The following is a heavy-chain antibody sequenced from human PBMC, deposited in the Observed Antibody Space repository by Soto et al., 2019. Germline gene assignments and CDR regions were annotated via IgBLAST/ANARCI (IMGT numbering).Heavy chain of an antibody. V-gene: IGHV4-30-4*01. Sequence: KLSETLSLTCTVSGGSIGSGDYYWTWIRQPPGKGLEWIGFIFNSENTYYNPSLKSRITLSIDTSKNQFSLHLNSVTAADTAAYSCAGEPKGGPAAGAFDLWGQGTMVTVS. CDR3: AGEPKGGPAAGAFDL. D-gene: IGHD6-25*01. CDR1: GGSIGSGDYY. J-gene: IGHJ3*01. CDR2: IFNSENT.